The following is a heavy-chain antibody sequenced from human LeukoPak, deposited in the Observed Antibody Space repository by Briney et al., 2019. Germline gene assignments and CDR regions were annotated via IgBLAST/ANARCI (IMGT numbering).Heavy chain of an antibody. CDR3: ATGRWGSSWYRGFDP. V-gene: IGHV4-59*08. J-gene: IGHJ5*02. Sequence: PSETLSLTCTVSGGSMSRYYWSWIRQPPGKGLEWIGYIYYSGSTNYNPSLKSRVTISVDTSKNQFSLKLSSVTAADTAVYYCATGRWGSSWYRGFDPWGQGTLVTVSS. CDR2: IYYSGST. D-gene: IGHD6-13*01. CDR1: GGSMSRYY.